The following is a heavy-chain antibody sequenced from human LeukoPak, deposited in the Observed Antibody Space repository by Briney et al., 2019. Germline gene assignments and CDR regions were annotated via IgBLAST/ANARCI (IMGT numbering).Heavy chain of an antibody. J-gene: IGHJ4*02. CDR2: ISKSGNNT. D-gene: IGHD4-17*01. CDR1: GFTLSSYA. Sequence: GGSLRLSCAASGFTLSSYAMTWVRQAPGKGLEWVSGISKSGNNTYYADSVAGRLTISRDNSKNTLYLQMNSLRADDTAVYYCAAAVTTGRAEHYWGQGTLVTVSS. CDR3: AAAVTTGRAEHY. V-gene: IGHV3-23*05.